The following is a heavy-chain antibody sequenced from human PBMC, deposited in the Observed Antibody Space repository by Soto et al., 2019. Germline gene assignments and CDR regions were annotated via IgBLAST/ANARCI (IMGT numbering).Heavy chain of an antibody. D-gene: IGHD3-3*01. CDR2: IIPIFGIG. V-gene: IGHV1-69*01. CDR1: GGTFNRYA. Sequence: QVQLVQSGGEVKKPGSSVKVSCKASGGTFNRYAISWVRQAPGQGLEWMGGIIPIFGIGNDAQRFQGRVTITADESTGTAYMELSSLRSEDTGVYYCARSAITLFGVVSIPPHYYSEMDVWGQGTTVTVSS. CDR3: ARSAITLFGVVSIPPHYYSEMDV. J-gene: IGHJ6*02.